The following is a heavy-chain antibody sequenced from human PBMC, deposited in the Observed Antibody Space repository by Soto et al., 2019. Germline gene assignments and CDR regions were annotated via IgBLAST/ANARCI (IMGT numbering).Heavy chain of an antibody. V-gene: IGHV3-33*01. Sequence: QVQLVESGGGVDQPGRSLRLSCAASGFTFSSYGMHWVRQAPGKGLEWVAVIWYDGSNKYYADSVKGRFTISRDNSKNTLYLQMNSLRAEDTAVYYCARDLGGSYYGYWGQGTLVTVSS. CDR2: IWYDGSNK. J-gene: IGHJ4*02. D-gene: IGHD1-26*01. CDR1: GFTFSSYG. CDR3: ARDLGGSYYGY.